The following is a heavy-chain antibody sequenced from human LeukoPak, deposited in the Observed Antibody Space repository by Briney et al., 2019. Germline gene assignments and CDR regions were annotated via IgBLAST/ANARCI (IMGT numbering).Heavy chain of an antibody. D-gene: IGHD5-12*01. Sequence: GESLKISCKGSGYSFTNYWIGWVRQMPGKGLEWMGIIYPGDSDTRYSPSFQGQVTISADKSISTAHLQWSSLKASDTAMYYCARQYSGYDYYFDYWGQGTLVTVSS. CDR2: IYPGDSDT. V-gene: IGHV5-51*01. CDR1: GYSFTNYW. CDR3: ARQYSGYDYYFDY. J-gene: IGHJ4*02.